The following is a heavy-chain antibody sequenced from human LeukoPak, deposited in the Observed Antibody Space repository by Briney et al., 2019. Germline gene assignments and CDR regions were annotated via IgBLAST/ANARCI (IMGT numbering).Heavy chain of an antibody. CDR3: ARGPRRASSSTTQPAQNWFDP. J-gene: IGHJ5*02. CDR1: GGSFSGYY. V-gene: IGHV4-34*01. D-gene: IGHD2-2*01. CDR2: INHSGST. Sequence: SETLSLTCAVYGGSFSGYYWSWIRQPPGKGLEWIGEINHSGSTNYNPSLKSRVTISVDTSKNQFSLTLSSVTAADTAVYYCARGPRRASSSTTQPAQNWFDPWGQGTLVTVSS.